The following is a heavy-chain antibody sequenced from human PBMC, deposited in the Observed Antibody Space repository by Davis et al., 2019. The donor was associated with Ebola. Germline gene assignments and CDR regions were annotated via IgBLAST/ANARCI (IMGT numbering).Heavy chain of an antibody. J-gene: IGHJ4*02. CDR1: GGSFSGYY. Sequence: PSETLSLTCTVYGGSFSGYYWTWVRQPPGKGLEWIGEINRGGITHYNPSLHSRVTISVDTSKRQISLKLSSVTAADTAVYYCVRDGCPGGSCYCGDYWGQGTLVTVSS. CDR2: INRGGIT. CDR3: VRDGCPGGSCYCGDY. V-gene: IGHV4-34*01. D-gene: IGHD2-15*01.